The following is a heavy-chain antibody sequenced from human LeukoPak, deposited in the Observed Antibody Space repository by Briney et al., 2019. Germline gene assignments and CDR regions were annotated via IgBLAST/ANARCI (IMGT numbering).Heavy chain of an antibody. Sequence: SETLSLTCTVSGGSISSYYWSWIRQPAGKGLGWIGRVYTSGSTNYNPSLKSRVTMSVDTSKNQFSLKLSSVTAADTAVYYCARGDFSGSGTYYNRDYYGMDVWGQGTTVTVSS. CDR2: VYTSGST. J-gene: IGHJ6*02. CDR1: GGSISSYY. CDR3: ARGDFSGSGTYYNRDYYGMDV. V-gene: IGHV4-4*07. D-gene: IGHD3-10*01.